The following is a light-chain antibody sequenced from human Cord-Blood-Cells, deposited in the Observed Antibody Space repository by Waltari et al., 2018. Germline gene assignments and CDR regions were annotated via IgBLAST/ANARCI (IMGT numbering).Light chain of an antibody. Sequence: DIVLTQSPATLSLSPGERATLSCRARQSVSSYLAWYQQKPGQAPRLLIYDASNRATGIPARFSGSGSGTDFTLTISRLEPEDFAVYYCQQRSNWLTFGGGTKVEIK. J-gene: IGKJ4*01. CDR2: DAS. V-gene: IGKV3-11*01. CDR1: QSVSSY. CDR3: QQRSNWLT.